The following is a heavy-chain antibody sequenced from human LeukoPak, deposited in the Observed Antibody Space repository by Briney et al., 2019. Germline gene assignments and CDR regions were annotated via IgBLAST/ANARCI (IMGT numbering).Heavy chain of an antibody. CDR3: AIQREHRFALP. J-gene: IGHJ5*02. V-gene: IGHV4-39*01. CDR1: GGSITSSVDC. Sequence: PSETLSDTRTVSGGSITSSVDCWGWIRQPPAKGMEWIGSICYTGSTYYNAPLKSRLTVSVDTSKNQFSLKMTSVTAAETAIYYCAIQREHRFALPGGQGTLVTVSS. D-gene: IGHD1/OR15-1a*01. CDR2: ICYTGST.